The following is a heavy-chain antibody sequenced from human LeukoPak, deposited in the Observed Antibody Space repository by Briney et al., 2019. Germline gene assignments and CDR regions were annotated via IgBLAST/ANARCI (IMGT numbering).Heavy chain of an antibody. D-gene: IGHD4-17*01. CDR2: IYYSGST. CDR1: GGSVSSDTYY. V-gene: IGHV4-61*01. Sequence: SETLSLTCTVSGGSVSSDTYYWSWTRQPPGKGLEWIGYIYYSGSTNYNPSLRSRVTMSVDTSKNQFSLKLSSVTAADTAVYYCARRGSGSYYGTFDYWGQGPLVTVSS. J-gene: IGHJ4*02. CDR3: ARRGSGSYYGTFDY.